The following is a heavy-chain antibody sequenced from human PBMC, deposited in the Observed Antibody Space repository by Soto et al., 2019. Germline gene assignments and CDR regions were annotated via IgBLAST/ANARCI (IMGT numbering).Heavy chain of an antibody. J-gene: IGHJ4*02. CDR1: GFTVSSNY. V-gene: IGHV3-53*01. CDR3: AREYYYDSSGYYRGRYFDY. D-gene: IGHD3-22*01. CDR2: IYSGGST. Sequence: GGSLRLSCAASGFTVSSNYMSWVRQAPGKGLEWVSVIYSGGSTYYADSVKGRFTISRDNSKNTLYLQMNSLRAEDTAVYYCAREYYYDSSGYYRGRYFDYWGQGTLVTVSS.